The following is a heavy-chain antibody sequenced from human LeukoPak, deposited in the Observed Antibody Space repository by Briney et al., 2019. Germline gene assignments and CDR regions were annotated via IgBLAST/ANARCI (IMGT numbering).Heavy chain of an antibody. D-gene: IGHD3-10*01. CDR1: GFTVRSNS. J-gene: IGHJ4*02. V-gene: IGHV3-66*01. Sequence: GGSLRLSCAASGFTVRSNSMSWVRQAAGKGLEWVSVIYSGGTTNYAESVKGRFTISRDNSKNTLYLQVNSLRAEDTAVYYCARDSYNSGSYSDYWGQGTLVTVSS. CDR2: IYSGGTT. CDR3: ARDSYNSGSYSDY.